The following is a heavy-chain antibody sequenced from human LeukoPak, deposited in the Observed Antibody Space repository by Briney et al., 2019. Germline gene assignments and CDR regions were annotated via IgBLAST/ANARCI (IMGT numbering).Heavy chain of an antibody. D-gene: IGHD2-15*01. CDR1: AFTFSDFY. Sequence: GGSLRLSCAASAFTFSDFYMSWIRQAPGKGLEWLSYISSSGTYTNYADSVKGRFTISRDNAKNSLYLQMNSLRDEDTAVYYCARDFSGFCSGGSCYGSIDLWGQGTLVTVSS. J-gene: IGHJ5*02. V-gene: IGHV3-11*06. CDR3: ARDFSGFCSGGSCYGSIDL. CDR2: ISSSGTYT.